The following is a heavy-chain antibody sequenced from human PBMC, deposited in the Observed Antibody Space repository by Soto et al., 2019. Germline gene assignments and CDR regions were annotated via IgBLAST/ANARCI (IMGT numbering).Heavy chain of an antibody. CDR3: ARGGDWDYYGSGFYLDY. D-gene: IGHD3-10*01. CDR1: AVSISSGDYY. CDR2: IYSSGST. V-gene: IGHV4-30-4*01. Sequence: QVQLQESGPGLVKPSQALSLTCTVSAVSISSGDYYWSWIRQPPGKGLEWIGFIYSSGSTYYNPSLTSRVTISVDTSKNQFSLKLNSVTAADTAVYYCARGGDWDYYGSGFYLDYWGQGTRVTVSA. J-gene: IGHJ4*02.